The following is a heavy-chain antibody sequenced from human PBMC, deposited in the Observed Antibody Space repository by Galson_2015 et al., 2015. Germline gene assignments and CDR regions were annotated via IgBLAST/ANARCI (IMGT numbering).Heavy chain of an antibody. CDR3: ARASQGYSPRYYYYGMDV. CDR2: IYSGGST. D-gene: IGHD5-18*01. CDR1: GFTVSSNY. Sequence: SLRLSCAASGFTVSSNYMSWVRQAPGKGLEWVSVIYSGGSTYYADSVKGRFTISRDNSKNTLYLQMNSLRAEDTAVYYCARASQGYSPRYYYYGMDVWGQGTTVTVSS. J-gene: IGHJ6*02. V-gene: IGHV3-53*01.